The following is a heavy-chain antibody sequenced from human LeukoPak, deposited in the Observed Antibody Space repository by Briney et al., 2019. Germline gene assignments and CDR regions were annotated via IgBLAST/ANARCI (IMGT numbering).Heavy chain of an antibody. D-gene: IGHD1-26*01. CDR1: GGSISSYY. V-gene: IGHV4-59*08. J-gene: IGHJ4*02. CDR2: IYYSGST. CDR3: ARGYSGSYSGGFDY. Sequence: SETLSLTCTVSGGSISSYYWSWIRQPPGKGLEWIGYIYYSGSTNYHPSLKSRVTISVDTSKNQFSLKLSSVTAADTAVYYCARGYSGSYSGGFDYWGQGTLVTVSS.